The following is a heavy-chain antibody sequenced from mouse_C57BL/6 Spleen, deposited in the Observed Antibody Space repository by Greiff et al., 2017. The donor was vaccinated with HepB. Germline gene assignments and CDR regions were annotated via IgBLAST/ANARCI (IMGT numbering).Heavy chain of an antibody. J-gene: IGHJ4*01. Sequence: DVKLVESGGDLVKPGGSLKLSCAASGFTFSSYGMSWVRQTPEKRLEWVATISSGGGYTYYPDSVKGRFTISRDNAKNTLYLQMSSLKSEDTAMYYWSRHGYYGSSLYAMVYWGQGTSVTVSS. V-gene: IGHV5-6*02. CDR3: SRHGYYGSSLYAMVY. CDR1: GFTFSSYG. D-gene: IGHD1-1*01. CDR2: ISSGGGYT.